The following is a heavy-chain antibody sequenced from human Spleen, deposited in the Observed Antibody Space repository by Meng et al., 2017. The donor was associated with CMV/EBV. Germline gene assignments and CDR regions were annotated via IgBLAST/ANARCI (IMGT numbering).Heavy chain of an antibody. J-gene: IGHJ4*02. CDR2: INHRGST. D-gene: IGHD2-2*01. CDR3: ARGWYCSSTSCSKAFDY. V-gene: IGHV4-34*01. CDR1: CGSFSGYY. Sequence: SQTLSLTCSVYCGSFSGYYWSWIRQPPGKGPEWSGEINHRGSTNYNPSLKSRVTISVDTSKNQFSLKLSPVTAADTAVYYCARGWYCSSTSCSKAFDYWGQGTLVTVSS.